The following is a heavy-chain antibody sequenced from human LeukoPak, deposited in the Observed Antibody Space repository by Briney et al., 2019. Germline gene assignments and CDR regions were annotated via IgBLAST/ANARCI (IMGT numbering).Heavy chain of an antibody. CDR3: ARVMDFWSGYYYFDY. CDR2: ISDTGST. V-gene: IGHV4-59*01. J-gene: IGHJ4*02. CDR1: GGSISSYD. D-gene: IGHD3-3*01. Sequence: PSETLSLTCIVSGGSISSYDWSWIRQPPGKGLEWIGYISDTGSTNYNPSLKSRVTMSVDTSKNQFSLKLSSVTAADTAVYYCARVMDFWSGYYYFDYWGQGTLVTVSS.